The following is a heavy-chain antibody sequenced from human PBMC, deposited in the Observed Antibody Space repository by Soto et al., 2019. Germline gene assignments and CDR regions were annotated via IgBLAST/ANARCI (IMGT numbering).Heavy chain of an antibody. V-gene: IGHV5-51*01. CDR3: GRLDSSYYFDY. J-gene: IGHJ4*02. CDR2: IYPGDSDT. Sequence: GQSLKISCKGSGYTFTTYWIGWLRQMPGKGLEWMGIIYPGDSDTTYSPSFQGQVTISADKSISTAYLQWNSLKASDSAMYYCGRLDSSYYFDYWGRGTLVTVSS. CDR1: GYTFTTYW. D-gene: IGHD6-6*01.